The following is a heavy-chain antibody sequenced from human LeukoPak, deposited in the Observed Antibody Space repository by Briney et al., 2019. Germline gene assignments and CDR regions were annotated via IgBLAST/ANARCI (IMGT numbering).Heavy chain of an antibody. D-gene: IGHD6-6*01. CDR3: AGQYISSIERVYYYYGMDV. J-gene: IGHJ6*02. CDR2: IWYDGSNK. V-gene: IGHV3-33*01. Sequence: PGRSLRLSCAASGFTFSTYDMHWVRQAPGRGLERVAVIWYDGSNKYYADSVKGRFTISRDNSKNTLYLQMNSLRAEDTAVYYCAGQYISSIERVYYYYGMDVWGQGTTVTVSS. CDR1: GFTFSTYD.